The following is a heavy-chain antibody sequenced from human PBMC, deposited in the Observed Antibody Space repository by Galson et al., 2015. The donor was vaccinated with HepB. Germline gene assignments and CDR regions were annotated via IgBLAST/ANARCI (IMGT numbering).Heavy chain of an antibody. J-gene: IGHJ6*02. CDR2: ISYDGINK. CDR1: RFTFNAYG. CDR3: ACLTHGMVV. V-gene: IGHV3-30*03. Sequence: SLRLSCAASRFTFNAYGIHWVRQAPGKGLEWVAFISYDGINKYYADSVKGRFTISRDNSRNTLYLQMNSLRAEDTAVYYCACLTHGMVVWGQGTTVTVSS.